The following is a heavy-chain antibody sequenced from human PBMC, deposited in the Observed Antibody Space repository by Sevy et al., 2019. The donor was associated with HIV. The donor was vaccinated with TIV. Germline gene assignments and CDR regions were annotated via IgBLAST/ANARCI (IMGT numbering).Heavy chain of an antibody. D-gene: IGHD1-26*01. CDR2: IGGSGGRT. V-gene: IGHV3-23*01. J-gene: IGHJ6*02. CDR1: GFTFSIYA. CDR3: AKGGSRAVYYCMDV. Sequence: GGSLRLSCAASGFTFSIYAMSWVRQAPGKGLEWVSTIGGSGGRTYYADSVKGRFTISRDDSSKTLYLQMNSLRAEDTAVYYCAKGGSRAVYYCMDVWGQGTTVTVSS.